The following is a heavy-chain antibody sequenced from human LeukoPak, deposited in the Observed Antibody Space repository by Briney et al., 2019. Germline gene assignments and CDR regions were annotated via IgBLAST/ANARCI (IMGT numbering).Heavy chain of an antibody. CDR3: TRRLPTDMKTSFDY. V-gene: IGHV1-2*02. J-gene: IGHJ4*02. D-gene: IGHD5-18*01. CDR1: GYTFIDYY. Sequence: GASAKVSCKASGYTFIDYYMHWVRQAPGQGLEWMGWINPESGGTNYAQKFQGRVTMTRDTSISTAYMELSSLRSDDTAVYYCTRRLPTDMKTSFDYWGQGTLVTVSS. CDR2: INPESGGT.